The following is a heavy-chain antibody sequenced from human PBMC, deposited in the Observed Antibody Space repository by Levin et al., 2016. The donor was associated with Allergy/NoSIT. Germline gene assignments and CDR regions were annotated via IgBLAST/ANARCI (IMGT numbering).Heavy chain of an antibody. CDR1: IHFSSYG. V-gene: IGHV3-30*03. CDR3: ARGHRLKYYYDSSGYYPLDY. CDR2: ISYDDRHK. J-gene: IGHJ4*02. D-gene: IGHD3-22*01. Sequence: GGSLTTLLCSLWIHFSSYGMHWVRQAPGKSLEWVAIISYDDRHKNYVDSVKGRFTISRDNSKNTLYLQMNSLRAEDTAVYYCARGHRLKYYYDSSGYYPLDYWGQGTLVTVSS.